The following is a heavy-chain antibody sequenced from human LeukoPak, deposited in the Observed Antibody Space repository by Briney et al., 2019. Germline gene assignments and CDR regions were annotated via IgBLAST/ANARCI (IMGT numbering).Heavy chain of an antibody. CDR2: ISVSSSRTT. V-gene: IGHV3-48*04. CDR1: GFTFSSYS. CDR3: ARVVWNGANSFDY. Sequence: GGSLRLSCAASGFTFSSYSLNWVRQAAGKGLEWVSYISVSSSRTTYYADSVKGRFTISRDNAKNSLYLQMNSLGAEDSAVYYCARVVWNGANSFDYWGQGTLVTVSS. J-gene: IGHJ4*02. D-gene: IGHD1-1*01.